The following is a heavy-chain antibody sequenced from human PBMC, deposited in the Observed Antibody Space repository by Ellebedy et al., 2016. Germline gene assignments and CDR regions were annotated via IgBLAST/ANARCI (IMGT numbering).Heavy chain of an antibody. J-gene: IGHJ4*02. CDR3: QVVPGALGT. Sequence: GGSLRLSXAASGFTVSNTYMSWVRQAPGKGLEWVSLFYNSANTYYADSVKGRFTITRDNSKNTLYLQLTNLRAEDTAVYYCQVVPGALGTWGQGTLVTVSS. V-gene: IGHV3-53*01. CDR1: GFTVSNTY. D-gene: IGHD2-21*01. CDR2: FYNSANT.